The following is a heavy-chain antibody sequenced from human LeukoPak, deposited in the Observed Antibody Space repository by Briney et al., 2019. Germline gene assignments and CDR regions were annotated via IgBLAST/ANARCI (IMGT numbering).Heavy chain of an antibody. J-gene: IGHJ6*03. CDR1: GYTFTSYY. D-gene: IGHD1-26*01. CDR3: ARDPYNGNYGDSYYYYMDV. Sequence: GASVKVSCKASGYTFTSYYMHWVRQAPGKGLEWVSYISSSGSDIYYADSVKGRFTISRDNAKNSLYLQMNSLRAEDTAIYYCARDPYNGNYGDSYYYYMDVWGKGTTVTISS. V-gene: IGHV3-21*05. CDR2: ISSSGSDI.